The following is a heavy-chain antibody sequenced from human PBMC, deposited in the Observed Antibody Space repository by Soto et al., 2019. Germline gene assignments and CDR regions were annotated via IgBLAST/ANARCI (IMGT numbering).Heavy chain of an antibody. CDR1: GYTFTTFF. D-gene: IGHD1-7*01. CDR2: INPANGDT. J-gene: IGHJ2*01. CDR3: AHGDHRELHSFPTRRSSDL. V-gene: IGHV1-3*01. Sequence: ASVKVSCKTSGYTFTTFFLHWMRQAPGQRLEWMGWINPANGDTMYSQKFLGRVSNTRDTSATTAYMELTYLTSEDTAIYYCAHGDHRELHSFPTRRSSDL.